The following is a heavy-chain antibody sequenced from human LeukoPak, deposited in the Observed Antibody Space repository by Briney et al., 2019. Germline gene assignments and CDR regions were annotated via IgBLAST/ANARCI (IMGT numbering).Heavy chain of an antibody. CDR2: ISGGDGST. J-gene: IGHJ6*04. CDR1: GFTFSNYA. CDR3: AKDVYCSSTTCYGLDYYYGMDV. Sequence: GGSLRLSCAASGFTFSNYAMTWVRQAPGRGLEWVSTISGGDGSTYYADSVKGRLTISRDNSKNTLYMQMNSLRAEDTAVYYCAKDVYCSSTTCYGLDYYYGMDVWGKGTTVTVSS. D-gene: IGHD2-2*01. V-gene: IGHV3-23*01.